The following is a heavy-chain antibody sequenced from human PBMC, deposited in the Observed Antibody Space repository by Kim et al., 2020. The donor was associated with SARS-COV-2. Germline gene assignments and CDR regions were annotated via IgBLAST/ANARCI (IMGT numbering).Heavy chain of an antibody. D-gene: IGHD3-10*01. CDR3: ARDSTSITMVRGVIIPHYYYYGMDV. Sequence: GGSLRLSCAASGFTVSSNYMSWVRQAPGKGLEWVSVIYSGGSTYYADSVKGRFTISRDNSKNTLYLQMNSLRAEDTAVYYCARDSTSITMVRGVIIPHYYYYGMDVWGQGTTVTVSS. J-gene: IGHJ6*02. V-gene: IGHV3-66*01. CDR1: GFTVSSNY. CDR2: IYSGGST.